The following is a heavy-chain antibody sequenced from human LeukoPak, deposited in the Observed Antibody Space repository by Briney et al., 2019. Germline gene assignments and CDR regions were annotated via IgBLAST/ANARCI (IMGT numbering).Heavy chain of an antibody. V-gene: IGHV3-23*01. J-gene: IGHJ4*02. Sequence: QPGGSLRLSCAASGFTFSTYAMTWVRQAPGKGLERVSVISGSGGTTYYADSVKGRFTLSSDNSKNTVFLQMNSLRAEDTAVYYCAKSIGGVVVVAADYWGQGTLVTVSS. CDR1: GFTFSTYA. CDR3: AKSIGGVVVVAADY. CDR2: ISGSGGTT. D-gene: IGHD2-15*01.